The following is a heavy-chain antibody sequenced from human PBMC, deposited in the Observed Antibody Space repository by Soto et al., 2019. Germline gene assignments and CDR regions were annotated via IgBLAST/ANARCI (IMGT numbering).Heavy chain of an antibody. Sequence: QVQLVESGGGVVQPGRSLRLSCAASGFTFSSYAIHWVRQAPGKGLEWVAVISYDGSNKYYADSVKGRFTISRDNSKNTLYLQMNSLRAEDTAVYYCARDISGWYDFWGQGTLVTVSS. CDR1: GFTFSSYA. CDR2: ISYDGSNK. D-gene: IGHD6-19*01. V-gene: IGHV3-30-3*01. J-gene: IGHJ4*02. CDR3: ARDISGWYDF.